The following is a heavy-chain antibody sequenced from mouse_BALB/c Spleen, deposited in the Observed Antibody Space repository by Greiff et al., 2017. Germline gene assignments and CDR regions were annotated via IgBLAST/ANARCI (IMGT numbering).Heavy chain of an antibody. J-gene: IGHJ4*01. D-gene: IGHD2-4*01. CDR3: ARGGFDDYDDAMDY. V-gene: IGHV1-80*01. Sequence: VQLQQSGAELVRPGSSVKISCKASGYAFSSYWMNWVKQRPGQGLEWIGQIYPGDGDTNYNGKFKGKATLTADKSSSTAYMQLSSLTSEDSAVYFCARGGFDDYDDAMDYWGQGTSVTVSS. CDR1: GYAFSSYW. CDR2: IYPGDGDT.